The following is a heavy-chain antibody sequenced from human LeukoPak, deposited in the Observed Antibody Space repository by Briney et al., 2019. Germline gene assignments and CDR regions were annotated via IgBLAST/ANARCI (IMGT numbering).Heavy chain of an antibody. CDR2: ISSSGSTI. CDR1: GFSFISYG. D-gene: IGHD3-10*02. CDR3: AELGITMIGGV. Sequence: GTLRLSCAASGFSFISYGMTWVRQAPGKGLEWVSYISSSGSTIYYADSVKGRFTISRDNAKNSLYLQMNSLRAEDTAVYYCAELGITMIGGVWGKGTTVTVSS. V-gene: IGHV3-48*03. J-gene: IGHJ6*04.